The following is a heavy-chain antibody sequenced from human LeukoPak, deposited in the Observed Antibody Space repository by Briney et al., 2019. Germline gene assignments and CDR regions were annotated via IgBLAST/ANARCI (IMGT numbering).Heavy chain of an antibody. J-gene: IGHJ4*02. CDR2: INPNSGGT. D-gene: IGHD2-2*01. CDR3: ARGRCSSRSCYLFDY. V-gene: IGHV1-2*02. CDR1: GYTFTIYS. Sequence: ASVKVSCKASGYTFTIYSISWVRQAPGQGLEWMGWINPNSGGTSYGQKIQGRVTMTRDTSNSTAYMELSKLRSDDTAVYYCARGRCSSRSCYLFDYWGQGTLVTVSS.